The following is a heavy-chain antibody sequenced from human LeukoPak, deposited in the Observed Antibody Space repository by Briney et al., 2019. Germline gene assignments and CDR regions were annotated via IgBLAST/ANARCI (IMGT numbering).Heavy chain of an antibody. J-gene: IGHJ5*02. CDR1: GLTFSRYA. CDR2: ISSNGGGT. D-gene: IGHD6-13*01. CDR3: ATWRDKAAVS. V-gene: IGHV3-23*01. Sequence: PGGSLRLSCAASGLTFSRYAMSWVRQAPGKGLEWVSAISSNGGGTYYADSVKGRFTISRDNSKNTLYLQMNSLRAEDTAIYYCATWRDKAAVSWGQGTLVTVSS.